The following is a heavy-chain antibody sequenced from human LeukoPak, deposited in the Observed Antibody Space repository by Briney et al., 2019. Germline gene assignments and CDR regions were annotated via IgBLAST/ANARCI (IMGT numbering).Heavy chain of an antibody. CDR2: IYDSGST. D-gene: IGHD5-24*01. CDR3: ARHLTDGTKICEFDY. Sequence: PSETLSLTCTVSGGSINSYYWSWIRQPPGKGLEWIGYIYDSGSTNYNPSLKSRVTISVDTSKNQFSLKLSSVTAADTAVYYCARHLTDGTKICEFDYWGQGTLVTVSS. V-gene: IGHV4-59*08. CDR1: GGSINSYY. J-gene: IGHJ4*02.